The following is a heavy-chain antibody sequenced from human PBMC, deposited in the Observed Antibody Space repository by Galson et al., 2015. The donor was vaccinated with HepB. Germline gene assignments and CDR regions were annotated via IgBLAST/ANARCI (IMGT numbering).Heavy chain of an antibody. CDR2: ISYDGSNK. V-gene: IGHV3-30*18. CDR1: GFTFSSYG. J-gene: IGHJ4*02. CDR3: AKDRHIVVVVGNFDY. Sequence: SLRLSCAASGFTFSSYGMHWVRQAPGKGLEWVAVISYDGSNKYYADSVKGRFTISRDNSKNTLYLQMNSLRAEDTAVYYCAKDRHIVVVVGNFDYWGQGTLVTVSS. D-gene: IGHD2-15*01.